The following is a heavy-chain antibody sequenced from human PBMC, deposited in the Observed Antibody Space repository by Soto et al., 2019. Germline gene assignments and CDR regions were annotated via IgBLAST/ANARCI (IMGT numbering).Heavy chain of an antibody. CDR2: IKQDGSEK. V-gene: IGHV3-7*01. J-gene: IGHJ6*03. CDR1: GFTFSSYW. CDR3: ARDNYDFLAYYYYYMDV. D-gene: IGHD3-3*01. Sequence: GGSLRLSCAASGFTFSSYWMSWVRQAPGKGLEWVANIKQDGSEKYYVDSVKGRFTISRDNAKNSLYLQMNSLRAEDTAVYYCARDNYDFLAYYYYYMDVWGKGTTVTVSS.